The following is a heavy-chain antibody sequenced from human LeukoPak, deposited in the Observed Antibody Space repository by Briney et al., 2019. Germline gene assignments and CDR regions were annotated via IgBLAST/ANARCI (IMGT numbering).Heavy chain of an antibody. V-gene: IGHV4-59*01. CDR2: IYYSGST. Sequence: PSETLSLTCTVSGGSLSPYYWSWIRQPPGKGLEWIGYIYYSGSTNYNPSLKSRVTISVDTSKNQFSLRLSSVTTADTAVCYCARWGSRVFDYWGQGTLVTVSS. J-gene: IGHJ4*02. CDR3: ARWGSRVFDY. D-gene: IGHD6-13*01. CDR1: GGSLSPYY.